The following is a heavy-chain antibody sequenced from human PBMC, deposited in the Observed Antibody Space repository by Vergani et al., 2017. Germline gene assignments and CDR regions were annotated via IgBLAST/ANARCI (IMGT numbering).Heavy chain of an antibody. J-gene: IGHJ5*02. CDR3: AGLDLRRHQPGGNNWFDP. Sequence: EVQLVQPGAEVLKPGASLKISCKGSGYSFTSYWIGWVRQLPGKGLEWMGVSYPGDSDTRYRPAFQDQVTIAAEKSISTAYLQWSSLKASDTDRYYCAGLDLRRHQPGGNNWFDPWGQGTLVTVSS. D-gene: IGHD1-1*01. V-gene: IGHV5-51*03. CDR2: SYPGDSDT. CDR1: GYSFTSYW.